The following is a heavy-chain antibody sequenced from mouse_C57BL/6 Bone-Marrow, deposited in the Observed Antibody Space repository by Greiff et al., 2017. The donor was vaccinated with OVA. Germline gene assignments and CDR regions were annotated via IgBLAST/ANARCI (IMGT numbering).Heavy chain of an antibody. D-gene: IGHD4-1*01. CDR3: ARGVGRGYFDY. CDR1: GYTFTSYW. CDR2: IDPSDSYT. V-gene: IGHV1-50*01. J-gene: IGHJ2*01. Sequence: QVQLQQPGAELVKPGASVKLSCKASGYTFTSYWMQWVKQRPGQGLEWIGEIDPSDSYTNYNQKFKGKATLTVDTSSSTAYMQLSSLTSEDSAVYYCARGVGRGYFDYWGQGTTLTVSS.